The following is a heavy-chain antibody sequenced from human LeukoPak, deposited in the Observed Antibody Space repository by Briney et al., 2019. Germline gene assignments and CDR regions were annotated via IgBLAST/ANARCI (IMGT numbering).Heavy chain of an antibody. J-gene: IGHJ4*02. CDR3: ARVGSGWGEFDY. V-gene: IGHV1-69*13. Sequence: SVKVSCKASGGTFSSYAISWVRQAPGQGLEWMGGIIPIFGTANYAQKFQGRVTITADESTSTAYMELSSLRSEDTAVYYCARVGSGWGEFDYWGQGTLVTVSS. CDR2: IIPIFGTA. CDR1: GGTFSSYA. D-gene: IGHD6-19*01.